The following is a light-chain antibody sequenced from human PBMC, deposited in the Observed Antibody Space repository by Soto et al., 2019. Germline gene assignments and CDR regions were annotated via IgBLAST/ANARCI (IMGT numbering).Light chain of an antibody. CDR1: QSVSSSY. CDR2: GAS. J-gene: IGKJ1*01. CDR3: KQYGSSQP. V-gene: IGKV3-20*01. Sequence: EIVLTQSPGTLSLSPGERATLSCRASQSVSSSYLAWYQQKPGRAPRLLIYGASSRATGIPDRFSGSGSGTDFTLPISRLEPDDFAVYYCKQYGSSQPFGLGTKVEIK.